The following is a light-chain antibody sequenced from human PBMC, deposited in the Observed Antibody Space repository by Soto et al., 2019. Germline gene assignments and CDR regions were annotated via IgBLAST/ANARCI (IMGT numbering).Light chain of an antibody. CDR3: QQYNNWPPWT. CDR1: QSVSSN. V-gene: IGKV3-15*01. CDR2: GAS. J-gene: IGKJ1*01. Sequence: EVVMTQSPATLSVSPGERATLSCRASQSVSSNLAWYQHKPGQAPRLLIYGASTRATGIPARFSGSGSGTEFTLTIRSLQSEDFAVYYCQQYNNWPPWTCGQGTKGDIK.